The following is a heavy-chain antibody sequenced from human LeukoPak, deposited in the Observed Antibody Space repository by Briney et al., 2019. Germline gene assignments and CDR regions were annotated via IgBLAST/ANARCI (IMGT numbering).Heavy chain of an antibody. CDR3: ARGLTYSSGSLYYFDY. Sequence: SETLSLTCTVSGGSITASGFYWAWVRRPPGKGLEWIGSLYYGGTNSYNPSLKSRVTISVDTSKNQFSLKLSSVTAADTAVYYCARGLTYSSGSLYYFDYWGQGTLVTVSS. CDR2: LYYGGTN. CDR1: GGSITASGFY. J-gene: IGHJ4*02. D-gene: IGHD6-19*01. V-gene: IGHV4-39*07.